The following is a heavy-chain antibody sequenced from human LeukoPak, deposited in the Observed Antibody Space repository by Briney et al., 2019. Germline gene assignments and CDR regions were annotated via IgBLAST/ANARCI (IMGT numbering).Heavy chain of an antibody. CDR3: ARRSNIRGYCSGGSCYSFPY. CDR2: MNPNSGNT. Sequence: ASVKVSCKASGYTFTSYDINWVRQATGQGLEWMGWMNPNSGNTGYAQKFQGRVTMTRNTSISTAYMELSSLRSEDTAVYYCARRSNIRGYCSGGSCYSFPYWGQGTLVTVSS. V-gene: IGHV1-8*01. J-gene: IGHJ4*02. CDR1: GYTFTSYD. D-gene: IGHD2-15*01.